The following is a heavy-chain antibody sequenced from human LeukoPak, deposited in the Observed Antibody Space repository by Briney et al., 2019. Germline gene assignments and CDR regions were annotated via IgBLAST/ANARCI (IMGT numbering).Heavy chain of an antibody. J-gene: IGHJ4*02. Sequence: PGESLRLSCVASGFTFSTYAMSWVRQAPGKGLEWVSGISGSGGNTYYADSVKGRFTISRDNSKNTLYLQMNSLRAEDTAVYYCAKDKGSAAGGGRFDSWGQGTLVTVSS. CDR3: AKDKGSAAGGGRFDS. D-gene: IGHD3-16*01. CDR2: ISGSGGNT. CDR1: GFTFSTYA. V-gene: IGHV3-23*01.